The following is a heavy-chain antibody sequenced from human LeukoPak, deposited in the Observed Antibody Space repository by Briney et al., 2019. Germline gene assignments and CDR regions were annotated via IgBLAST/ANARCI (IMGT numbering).Heavy chain of an antibody. J-gene: IGHJ5*02. Sequence: SETLSLTCTVSGGSISSSSYYWGWVRQPPGKGLEWIGSIYYSGSTYYNPSLKSRVTISVDTSKNQFSLKLSSVTAADTAVYYCARHLGLRYLNGFDPWGQGTLVTVSS. CDR1: GGSISSSSYY. D-gene: IGHD1-14*01. CDR3: ARHLGLRYLNGFDP. CDR2: IYYSGST. V-gene: IGHV4-39*01.